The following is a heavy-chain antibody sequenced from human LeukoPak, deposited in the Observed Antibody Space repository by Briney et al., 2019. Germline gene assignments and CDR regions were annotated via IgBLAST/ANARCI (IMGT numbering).Heavy chain of an antibody. D-gene: IGHD3-9*01. CDR2: ISSSGSTI. J-gene: IGHJ4*02. CDR1: GFTFSSYE. Sequence: PGGSLRLSCAASGFTFSSYEMNLVRQAPGKGLEGVSYISSSGSTIYYADSVKGRFTISRDNAKNTLYLQMNSLRAEDTAVYYCALSDILTGYYHYWGQGTLVTVSS. V-gene: IGHV3-48*03. CDR3: ALSDILTGYYHY.